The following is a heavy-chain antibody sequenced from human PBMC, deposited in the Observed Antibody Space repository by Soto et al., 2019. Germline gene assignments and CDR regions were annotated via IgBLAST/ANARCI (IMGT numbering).Heavy chain of an antibody. CDR3: ARRLYYDSSGFEGGGMDV. V-gene: IGHV4-39*01. J-gene: IGHJ6*02. D-gene: IGHD3-22*01. CDR2: RYCSGST. CDR1: SGCISSSSFY. Sequence: SETLSLTCTASSGCISSSSFYWGWIRKPPGKGLEWIGSRYCSGSTYYNPSLNIRVTMSVDTAKSEFSLKLSSVTAADTAVYYCARRLYYDSSGFEGGGMDVWGQGPTVT.